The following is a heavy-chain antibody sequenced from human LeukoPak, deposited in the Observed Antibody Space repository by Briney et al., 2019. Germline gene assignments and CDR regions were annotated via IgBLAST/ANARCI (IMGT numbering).Heavy chain of an antibody. CDR1: GYTFTSYD. CDR2: MNPNSGNT. Sequence: ASVNVSCKASGYTFTSYDINWVGQATGQGLDWVGWMNPNSGNTGYAQKFQGRVTITRNTSISTAYMELSSLRSEDAAVYYCARGIRQKLVRQVSYYYIDVWGKGPTVTVSS. D-gene: IGHD6-13*01. J-gene: IGHJ6*03. CDR3: ARGIRQKLVRQVSYYYIDV. V-gene: IGHV1-8*03.